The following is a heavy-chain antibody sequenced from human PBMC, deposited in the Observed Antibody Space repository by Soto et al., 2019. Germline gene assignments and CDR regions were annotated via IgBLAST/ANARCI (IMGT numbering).Heavy chain of an antibody. D-gene: IGHD6-13*01. CDR2: ISGSGGST. J-gene: IGHJ6*02. CDR3: ANLVEAGLYYGMDV. Sequence: EVQLLESGGGLVQPGGSLRLSCAASGFTFSSYAMSWVRQAPGKGLEWVSAISGSGGSTYYADSVKGRFTISRDNSKNTLYLQMNSLRAEDTAVYYCANLVEAGLYYGMDVWGQGTTVTVSS. V-gene: IGHV3-23*01. CDR1: GFTFSSYA.